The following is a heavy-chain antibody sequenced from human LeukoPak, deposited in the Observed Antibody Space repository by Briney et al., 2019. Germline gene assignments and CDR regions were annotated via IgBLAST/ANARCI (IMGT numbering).Heavy chain of an antibody. J-gene: IGHJ4*02. CDR3: ARGRWLPRGVDY. Sequence: SETLSLTCTVSGGSISSSSYYWGWIRQPPGKGLEWIGSIYYSGSTYYNPSLKSRVTISVDTSKNQFSLKLSSVTAADTAVYYCARGRWLPRGVDYWGQGTLVTVSS. D-gene: IGHD5-12*01. CDR2: IYYSGST. CDR1: GGSISSSSYY. V-gene: IGHV4-39*01.